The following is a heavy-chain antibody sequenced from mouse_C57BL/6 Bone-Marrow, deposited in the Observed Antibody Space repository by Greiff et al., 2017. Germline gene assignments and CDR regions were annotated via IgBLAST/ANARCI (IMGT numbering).Heavy chain of an antibody. Sequence: VQLQQPGAELVRPGTSVKLSCKASGYTFTSYWMHWVKQRPGQGLEWIGVIDPSDSYTNYNQKFKGKATLTVDTSSSTAYMQLSSRTSEDSAVYYCARGYYGSSYPQVGYFDVWGTGTTVTVSS. CDR1: GYTFTSYW. J-gene: IGHJ1*03. CDR3: ARGYYGSSYPQVGYFDV. V-gene: IGHV1-59*01. D-gene: IGHD1-1*01. CDR2: IDPSDSYT.